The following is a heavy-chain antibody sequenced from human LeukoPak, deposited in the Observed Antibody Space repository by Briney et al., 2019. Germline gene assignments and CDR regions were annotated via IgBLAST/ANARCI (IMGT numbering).Heavy chain of an antibody. CDR2: IYHSGST. CDR3: AREGMSGWIQLWYPFDY. Sequence: SETQSLTCTVSGYSISSGYYWGWIRQPPGKGLEWIGSIYHSGSTYYNPSLKSRVTISVDTSKNQFSLKLSSVTAADTAVYYCAREGMSGWIQLWYPFDYWGQGTLVTVSS. CDR1: GYSISSGYY. V-gene: IGHV4-38-2*02. J-gene: IGHJ4*02. D-gene: IGHD5-18*01.